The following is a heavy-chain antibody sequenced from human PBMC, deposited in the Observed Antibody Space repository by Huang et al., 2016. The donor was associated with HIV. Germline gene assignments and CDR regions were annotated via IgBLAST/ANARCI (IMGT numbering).Heavy chain of an antibody. V-gene: IGHV3-74*01. CDR2: INSDGSST. CDR3: ARDPRIQSWLNFFDY. J-gene: IGHJ4*02. Sequence: EVQLVESGGGLVQPGGSLRLSCAASGFSISSSWMHWVRQAPGKGLVWVVRINSDGSSTSDADSVKGRFTISRDNAENTLYLQMNSLRAEDTAVYYCARDPRIQSWLNFFDYWGQGTLVSVSS. CDR1: GFSISSSW. D-gene: IGHD3-22*01.